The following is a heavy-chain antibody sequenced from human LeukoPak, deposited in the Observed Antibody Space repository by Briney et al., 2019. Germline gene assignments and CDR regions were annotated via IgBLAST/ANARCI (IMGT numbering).Heavy chain of an antibody. V-gene: IGHV1-3*01. D-gene: IGHD3-22*01. J-gene: IGHJ4*02. Sequence: ASVTVSCKASGYSFSAYAMHWVRQAPGQRLEWMGWVHGGNGNTKYSQKFQDRVTITRDTSASIAYMELSSLRSEDTAMYYCARSLYYFDSSGYYYPFNFWGQGTLVTVSS. CDR2: VHGGNGNT. CDR1: GYSFSAYA. CDR3: ARSLYYFDSSGYYYPFNF.